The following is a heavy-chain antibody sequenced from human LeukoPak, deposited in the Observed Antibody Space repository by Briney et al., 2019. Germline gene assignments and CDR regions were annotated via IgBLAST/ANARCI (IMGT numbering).Heavy chain of an antibody. Sequence: GGSLRLSCAASGFGLGDYAMHWVRQAPGKGLEWVSGISWNSVVKGYADSVKRRFTISRDNAKNSLYLQMNSLRAEDTALYYCAKVSLNNYYDYWGQGILVTVSS. CDR1: GFGLGDYA. V-gene: IGHV3-9*01. CDR3: AKVSLNNYYDY. D-gene: IGHD5-24*01. J-gene: IGHJ4*02. CDR2: ISWNSVVK.